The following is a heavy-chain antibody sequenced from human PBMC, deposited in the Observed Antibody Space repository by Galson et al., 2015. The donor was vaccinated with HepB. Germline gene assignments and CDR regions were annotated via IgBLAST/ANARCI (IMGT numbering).Heavy chain of an antibody. J-gene: IGHJ6*02. Sequence: SVKVSCKASGGTFSSYAISWVRQAPGQGLEWMGGIIPIFGTANYAQKFQGRVTITADESTSTAYMELSSLRSEDTAVYYCARDNWNDRYFLDLYYYGMDVWGQGTTVTVSS. CDR3: ARDNWNDRYFLDLYYYGMDV. V-gene: IGHV1-69*13. CDR1: GGTFSSYA. D-gene: IGHD1-1*01. CDR2: IIPIFGTA.